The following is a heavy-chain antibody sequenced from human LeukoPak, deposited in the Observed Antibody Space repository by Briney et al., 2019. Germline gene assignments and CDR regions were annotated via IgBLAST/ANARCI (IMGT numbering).Heavy chain of an antibody. Sequence: SETLSLTFTVSGGSIRSTTYYWGWIRPPPGKGLEWIGSIYYSGNAYYNRSLKSRVTISEETSKNQVSVHMSSVTAADTAVYYCARVVHSGSYFFDSWGQGTLVTVSS. CDR3: ARVVHSGSYFFDS. J-gene: IGHJ4*02. CDR2: IYYSGNA. V-gene: IGHV4-39*07. CDR1: GGSIRSTTYY. D-gene: IGHD1-26*01.